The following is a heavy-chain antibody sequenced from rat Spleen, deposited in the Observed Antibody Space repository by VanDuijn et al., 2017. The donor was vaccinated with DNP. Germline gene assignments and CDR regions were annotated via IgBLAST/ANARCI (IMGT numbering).Heavy chain of an antibody. CDR2: ISTGGGNT. V-gene: IGHV5-25*01. D-gene: IGHD1-11*01. CDR3: ARGGRSYFDY. J-gene: IGHJ2*01. Sequence: EVQLVESGGDLVQPGRSLKLSCAASGFTFSDYNMAWVRQAPTKGLEWVASISTGGGNTYYRDSVKGRFTISRDNAKSTLYLQMNSLRSEDTATYYCARGGRSYFDYWGQGVIVTVSS. CDR1: GFTFSDYN.